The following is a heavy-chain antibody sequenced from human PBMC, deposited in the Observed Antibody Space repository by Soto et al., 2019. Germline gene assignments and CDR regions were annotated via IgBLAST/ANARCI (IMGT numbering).Heavy chain of an antibody. V-gene: IGHV3-11*06. CDR3: ARVQYYFGSGTDYGMDV. J-gene: IGHJ6*02. Sequence: PGGSLRLSCAASGLTISDYYMSWIRQAPGKGLEWVSYISSSSGYTNYADSVKGRFTVSRDNAKNSLYLQMNSLRVEDTAVYYCARVQYYFGSGTDYGMDVWGQGTTVTVSS. CDR1: GLTISDYY. CDR2: ISSSSGYT. D-gene: IGHD3-10*01.